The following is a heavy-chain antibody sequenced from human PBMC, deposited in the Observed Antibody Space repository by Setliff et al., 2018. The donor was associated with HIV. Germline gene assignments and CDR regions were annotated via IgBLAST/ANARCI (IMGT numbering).Heavy chain of an antibody. J-gene: IGHJ3*02. V-gene: IGHV3-23*01. D-gene: IGHD5-12*01. Sequence: PGGSLRLSCTASAFNISTYAMTWVRQAAGKGLEWVSAISASGGTTYYADSVQGRFTISRDNSKNTLYLQMNSLRPEDTAVYYCAKTWPGHDAFDIWGQGTMVTVSS. CDR2: ISASGGTT. CDR1: AFNISTYA. CDR3: AKTWPGHDAFDI.